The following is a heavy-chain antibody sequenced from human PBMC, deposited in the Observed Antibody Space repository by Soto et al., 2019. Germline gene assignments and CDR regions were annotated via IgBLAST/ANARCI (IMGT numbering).Heavy chain of an antibody. CDR1: GYTFTSYY. CDR2: INPSGGST. CDR3: ARSRRVSMIVVVTRAPDAFDI. V-gene: IGHV1-46*01. Sequence: ASVKVSCKASGYTFTSYYMHWVRQAPGQGLEWMGIINPSGGSTSYAQKFQGRVNMTRDTSTSTVYMELSSLRSEDTAVYYCARSRRVSMIVVVTRAPDAFDIWGQGTMVTV. D-gene: IGHD3-22*01. J-gene: IGHJ3*02.